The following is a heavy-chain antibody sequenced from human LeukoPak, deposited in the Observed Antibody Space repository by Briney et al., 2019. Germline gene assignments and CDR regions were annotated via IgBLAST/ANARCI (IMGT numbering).Heavy chain of an antibody. D-gene: IGHD1-26*01. CDR1: GLTFSSYG. CDR2: ISYDGSNK. Sequence: GGSLRLSCAASGLTFSSYGMHWVRQAPGKGLEWVAVISYDGSNKYYADSVKGRFTISRDNSKNTLYLQMNSLRAEDTAVYYCAKDNSGSYSVIDYWGQGTLVTVSS. J-gene: IGHJ4*02. CDR3: AKDNSGSYSVIDY. V-gene: IGHV3-30*18.